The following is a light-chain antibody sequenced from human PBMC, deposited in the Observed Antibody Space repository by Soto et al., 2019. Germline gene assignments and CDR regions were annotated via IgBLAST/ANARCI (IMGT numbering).Light chain of an antibody. CDR2: DAS. CDR3: QQYNSYSSWT. CDR1: QSISWY. J-gene: IGKJ1*01. Sequence: DIQMTQSPSTLSASVGDRVTITCRASQSISWYLAWYQQKPGKAPKVLIYDASRLKSGVPSRFSGSGSGTEFPLTISSLQPDDFATYYCQQYNSYSSWTFGQGTKVEIK. V-gene: IGKV1-5*01.